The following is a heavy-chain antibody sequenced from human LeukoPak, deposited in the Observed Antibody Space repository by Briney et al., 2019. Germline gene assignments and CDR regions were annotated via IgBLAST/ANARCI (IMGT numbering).Heavy chain of an antibody. CDR3: ARDYYDSSGYPPFDY. V-gene: IGHV1-2*02. CDR2: INPNSGGT. J-gene: IGHJ4*02. D-gene: IGHD3-22*01. Sequence: GASVKVSCKASGYTFTGYYMHWVRQAPGQGPEWMGWINPNSGGTNYAQKFQGRVTMTRDTSISTAYMELSRLRSDDTAVYYCARDYYDSSGYPPFDYWGQGTLVTVSS. CDR1: GYTFTGYY.